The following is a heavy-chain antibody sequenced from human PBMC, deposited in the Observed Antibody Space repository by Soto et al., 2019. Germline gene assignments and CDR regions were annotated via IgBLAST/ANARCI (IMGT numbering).Heavy chain of an antibody. V-gene: IGHV4-34*01. Sequence: QEQLQLWGAGLLMPSANLYLTCDVYGWSCRGYYWRWIRQTPGEGLEWIGEINHSGSTNYNPYLKSRVTISVDTSKNQFSVNLCSVTGADTVVYACAIVVIRVSVGRWKFDYWGQATLVTVS. D-gene: IGHD1-26*01. J-gene: IGHJ4*02. CDR3: AIVVIRVSVGRWKFDY. CDR2: INHSGST. CDR1: GWSCRGYY.